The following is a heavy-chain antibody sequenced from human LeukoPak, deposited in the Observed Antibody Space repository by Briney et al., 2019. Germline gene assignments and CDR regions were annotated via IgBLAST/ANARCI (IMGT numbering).Heavy chain of an antibody. CDR2: IYTSGST. CDR1: GGSISSYY. V-gene: IGHV4-4*07. Sequence: SETLSLTCTVSGGSISSYYWSWIRQPAGKGLGWIGRIYTSGSTNYNPSLKSRVTMSVDTSKNQFSLKLSSVTAADTAVYYCARVGYSGSYFNWFDPWGQGTLVTVSS. J-gene: IGHJ5*02. CDR3: ARVGYSGSYFNWFDP. D-gene: IGHD1-26*01.